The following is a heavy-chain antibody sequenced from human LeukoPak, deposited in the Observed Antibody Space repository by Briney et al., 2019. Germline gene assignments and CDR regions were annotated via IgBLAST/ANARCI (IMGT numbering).Heavy chain of an antibody. D-gene: IGHD2-15*01. CDR3: ARGVRVGYFDY. Sequence: PSETLSLTCAVYGGSFSGYYWSWIRQPPGKGLEWIWEINHSGSTNYNPSLKSRVTISVDTSKNQFSLRLSSVTAADTAVYYCARGVRVGYFDYWGQGTLVTVSS. V-gene: IGHV4-34*01. CDR2: INHSGST. CDR1: GGSFSGYY. J-gene: IGHJ4*02.